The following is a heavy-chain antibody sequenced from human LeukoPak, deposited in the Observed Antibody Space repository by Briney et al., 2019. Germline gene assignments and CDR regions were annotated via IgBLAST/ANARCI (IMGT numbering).Heavy chain of an antibody. D-gene: IGHD3-10*01. CDR1: GVSISGSSYY. V-gene: IGHV4-61*02. J-gene: IGHJ4*02. CDR3: ARAIWFGEGHDY. Sequence: SETLSLTCTVSGVSISGSSYYWSWIRQPAGKGLEWIARFYPSGSTNYNPSLKSRVTISVDTSKNQFSLKLSSVTAADTAVYYCARAIWFGEGHDYWGQGTLVTVSS. CDR2: FYPSGST.